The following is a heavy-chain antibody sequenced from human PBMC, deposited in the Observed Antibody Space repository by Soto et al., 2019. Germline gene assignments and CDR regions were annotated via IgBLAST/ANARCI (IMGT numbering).Heavy chain of an antibody. D-gene: IGHD6-19*01. CDR1: GGTFSSYA. V-gene: IGHV1-69*13. CDR2: IIPIFGTA. CDR3: AREPYSSGWPKYFQH. Sequence: SVKVSCKASGGTFSSYAISWVRQAPGQGLEWMGGIIPIFGTANYAQKFQGRVTITADESTSTAYMELSSLRSEDTAVYYCAREPYSSGWPKYFQHWGQGTLVTVSS. J-gene: IGHJ1*01.